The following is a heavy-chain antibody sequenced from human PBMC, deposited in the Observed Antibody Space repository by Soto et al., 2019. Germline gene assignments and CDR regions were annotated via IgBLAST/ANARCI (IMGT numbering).Heavy chain of an antibody. J-gene: IGHJ4*02. Sequence: GGSLRLSCAASGFTFSSYAMHWVRQAPGKGLEWVAVISYDGSNKYYADSVKGRFTIPRDNSKNTLYLQMNSLRAEDTAVYYCARDPTYYYGSGSYFWFDYWGQGTLVTVSS. V-gene: IGHV3-30-3*01. D-gene: IGHD3-10*01. CDR3: ARDPTYYYGSGSYFWFDY. CDR2: ISYDGSNK. CDR1: GFTFSSYA.